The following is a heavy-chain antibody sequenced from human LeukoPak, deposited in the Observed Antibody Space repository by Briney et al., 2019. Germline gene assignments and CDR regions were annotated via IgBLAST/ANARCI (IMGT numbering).Heavy chain of an antibody. CDR2: INGNGGTT. D-gene: IGHD1-14*01. CDR1: GFTFSSYA. V-gene: IGHV3-23*01. CDR3: AKPRRRDDFDY. J-gene: IGHJ4*02. Sequence: GGSLRLSCAASGFTFSSYALSWVRQAPGKGLEWVSTINGNGGTTYYADSVRGRFTISRDNSKHTLYLQMNSLRAEDTAVYYCAKPRRRDDFDYWGQGTLVTVSS.